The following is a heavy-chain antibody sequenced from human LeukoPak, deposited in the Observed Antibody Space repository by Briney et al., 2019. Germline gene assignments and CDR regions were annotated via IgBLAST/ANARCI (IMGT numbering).Heavy chain of an antibody. D-gene: IGHD2-15*01. CDR1: GYTFTSYG. Sequence: ASVKVSCKASGYTFTSYGVSWVRQAPGQSLEWLVWISAYNGNTYYAENFQARVTMTTDTSTSTAYMELRSLKSDDTAVYYCARDVFCSGNSCLRDAFDIWGQGTKVTVSS. CDR2: ISAYNGNT. J-gene: IGHJ3*02. V-gene: IGHV1-18*01. CDR3: ARDVFCSGNSCLRDAFDI.